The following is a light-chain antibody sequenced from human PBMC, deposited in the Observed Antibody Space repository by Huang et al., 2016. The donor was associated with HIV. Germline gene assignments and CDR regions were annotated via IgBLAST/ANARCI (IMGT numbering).Light chain of an antibody. Sequence: EIVLTQSPATLSLSPGERATLSCRASQSVGVYLAWYQQKPGQAPRLLIYDTSNRATGIPARFSGIVSETDFTLTISSLEPEYFAVYCCQHPGSFGQGTKVDIK. CDR1: QSVGVY. J-gene: IGKJ2*01. CDR2: DTS. CDR3: QHPGS. V-gene: IGKV3-11*01.